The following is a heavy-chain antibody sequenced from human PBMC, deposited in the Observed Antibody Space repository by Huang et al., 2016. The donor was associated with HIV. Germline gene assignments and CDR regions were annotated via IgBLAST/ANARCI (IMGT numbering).Heavy chain of an antibody. D-gene: IGHD3-22*01. Sequence: EVLLVESGGGLGQPGRSLRLSCAASGFIFDDYAMHWVRQAPGKGLEWVSRITWNSGNIDYADSVKGRFTISRDNAKRSLHLQMNSLRPEDTALYFCAKDMGFDNSGYLHIWGKGTMVTVSS. CDR2: ITWNSGNI. V-gene: IGHV3-9*01. CDR1: GFIFDDYA. CDR3: AKDMGFDNSGYLHI. J-gene: IGHJ3*02.